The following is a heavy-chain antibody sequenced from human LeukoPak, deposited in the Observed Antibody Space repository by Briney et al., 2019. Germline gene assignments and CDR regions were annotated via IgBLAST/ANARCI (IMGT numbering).Heavy chain of an antibody. V-gene: IGHV4-38-2*02. CDR1: GYSISSGYY. CDR3: ARGGLGDDSSGYQSHRDLDY. J-gene: IGHJ4*02. Sequence: PSETLSLTCTVSGYSISSGYYWGWIRQSPGKGLEWIGEINHSGSTNYNPSLKSRVTISVDTSKNQFSLKLSSVTAADTAVYYCARGGLGDDSSGYQSHRDLDYWGQGTLVTVSS. CDR2: INHSGST. D-gene: IGHD3-22*01.